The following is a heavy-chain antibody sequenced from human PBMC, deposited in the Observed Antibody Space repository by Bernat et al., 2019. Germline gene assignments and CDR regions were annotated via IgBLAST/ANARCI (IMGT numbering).Heavy chain of an antibody. CDR2: ISAYNGNT. D-gene: IGHD6-6*01. J-gene: IGHJ4*02. Sequence: QVQLVQSGAEVKKPGASVKVSCKASGYTFTSYGISWVRQAPGQGLEWMGWISAYNGNTNYAQKLQGRVTMTTDTSTSTGYMELRSLRSDDTAVYYCASDSLVGSRAARPYYFAYRGQGTLVTVSS. CDR1: GYTFTSYG. V-gene: IGHV1-18*04. CDR3: ASDSLVGSRAARPYYFAY.